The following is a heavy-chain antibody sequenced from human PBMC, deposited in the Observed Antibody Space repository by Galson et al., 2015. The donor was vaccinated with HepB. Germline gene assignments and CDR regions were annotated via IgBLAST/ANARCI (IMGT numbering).Heavy chain of an antibody. D-gene: IGHD2-15*01. CDR1: GFTFSSYT. CDR3: ARQVGVGSGSTDY. CDR2: ISRSSNYM. J-gene: IGHJ4*02. Sequence: SLRLSCAASGFTFSSYTMDWVRQAPRKGLEWVSSISRSSNYMFYADSVNGRFTISRDNAKNSLYLQMNSLRAEDTAVYYCARQVGVGSGSTDYWGQGTLVSVSS. V-gene: IGHV3-21*06.